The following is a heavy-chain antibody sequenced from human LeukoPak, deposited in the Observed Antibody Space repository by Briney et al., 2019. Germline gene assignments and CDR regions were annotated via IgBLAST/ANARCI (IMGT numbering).Heavy chain of an antibody. CDR2: IKQDGSET. D-gene: IGHD3-22*01. CDR1: GFIFSNNW. V-gene: IGHV3-7*01. Sequence: GGSLRLSCAASGFIFSNNWMSWVRQAPGKGLEWVANIKQDGSETYYVDSVKGRFIISRDNAKNSVYLQMNSLRAEDTAVYYCATYSSGNGREFQHWGQGTLVTVSS. J-gene: IGHJ1*01. CDR3: ATYSSGNGREFQH.